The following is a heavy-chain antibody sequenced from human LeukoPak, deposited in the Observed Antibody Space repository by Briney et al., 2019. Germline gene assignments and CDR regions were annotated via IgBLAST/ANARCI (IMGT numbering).Heavy chain of an antibody. V-gene: IGHV4-39*07. Sequence: PSETLSLTCTVSGGSISSGSYYWGWIRQPPGKGLEWIGSLYKSGTAYYIPSLKSRVTISVDTSKNQFSLKLSSVTAADTAVYYCARDLTMLRGLITNHGFDIWGQGTMVTVSS. CDR2: LYKSGTA. J-gene: IGHJ3*02. CDR3: ARDLTMLRGLITNHGFDI. D-gene: IGHD3-10*01. CDR1: GGSISSGSYY.